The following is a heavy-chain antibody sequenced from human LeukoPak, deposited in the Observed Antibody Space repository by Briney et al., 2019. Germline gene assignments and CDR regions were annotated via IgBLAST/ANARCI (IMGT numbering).Heavy chain of an antibody. J-gene: IGHJ3*02. CDR1: GFTFSNSA. CDR2: ISASGDST. Sequence: GGSLRLSCAASGFTFSNSALSWVRQAPGKGLEWVSGISASGDSTYYADSVKGRFTISRDNSKNTVYLQMNSLRAEDTAIYYCAKDSPYYYDSSGSDAFNMWGQGTMVTVSS. CDR3: AKDSPYYYDSSGSDAFNM. D-gene: IGHD3-22*01. V-gene: IGHV3-23*01.